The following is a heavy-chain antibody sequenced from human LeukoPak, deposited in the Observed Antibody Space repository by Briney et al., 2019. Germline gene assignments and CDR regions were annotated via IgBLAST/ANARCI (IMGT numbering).Heavy chain of an antibody. D-gene: IGHD3-22*01. J-gene: IGHJ5*02. V-gene: IGHV4-59*01. CDR1: GGSISSYY. CDR3: ARVRNYYDSSAFDP. Sequence: PSETLSLTCTVSGGSISSYYWSWIRQPPGKGLEWIGYIYYSGSTNCNPSLKSRVTISVDTSKNQFSLKLSSVTAADTAVYYCARVRNYYDSSAFDPWGQGTLVTVSS. CDR2: IYYSGST.